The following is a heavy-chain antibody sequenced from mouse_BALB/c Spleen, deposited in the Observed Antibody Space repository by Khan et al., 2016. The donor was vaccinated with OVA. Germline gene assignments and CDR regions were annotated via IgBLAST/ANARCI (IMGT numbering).Heavy chain of an antibody. V-gene: IGHV1-7*01. CDR3: TSGRIDY. J-gene: IGHJ2*01. CDR2: INPTSGYT. D-gene: IGHD1-1*01. Sequence: VQLQESGAELAKPGASVKMSCEASGYTFTTYWMHWVKQRPGQGLEWIGYINPTSGYTDYNEKFKDRATLSADKSSSTAYMQLSSLTSEDSAVYYSTSGRIDYWGQGTTLTVSS. CDR1: GYTFTTYW.